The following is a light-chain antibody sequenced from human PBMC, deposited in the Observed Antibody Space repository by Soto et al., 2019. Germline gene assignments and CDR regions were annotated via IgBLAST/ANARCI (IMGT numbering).Light chain of an antibody. CDR2: GAS. CDR1: QSVSSSY. V-gene: IGKV3-20*01. CDR3: QQYGSSPQT. J-gene: IGKJ1*01. Sequence: EIVLTQSPGTLSLSPGERATVSCRASQSVSSSYLAWYQQKPGQTPRLLIYGASSRATGIPDRFSGSGSGTDFTLNISRLEPEDFAVYYCQQYGSSPQTFGQGTKVEIK.